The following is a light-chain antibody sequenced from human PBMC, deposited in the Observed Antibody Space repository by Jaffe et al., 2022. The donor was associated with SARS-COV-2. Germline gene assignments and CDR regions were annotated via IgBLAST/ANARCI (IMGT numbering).Light chain of an antibody. CDR3: QQYGSSPPLT. V-gene: IGKV3-20*01. Sequence: EIVLTQSPGTLSLSPGERATLSCRASQSVSSNYLAWYQHKPGQAPRLLIYGASSRATGIPDRFSGAGSGTDFTLTITSLDPEDFAVYYCQQYGSSPPLTFGGGTKVEI. CDR1: QSVSSNY. J-gene: IGKJ4*01. CDR2: GAS.